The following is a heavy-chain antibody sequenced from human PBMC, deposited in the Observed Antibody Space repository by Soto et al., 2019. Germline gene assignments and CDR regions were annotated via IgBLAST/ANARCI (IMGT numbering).Heavy chain of an antibody. CDR3: ARKATGTIVGATTTDY. CDR2: ISAYNGNT. D-gene: IGHD1-26*01. CDR1: GYTFTSYG. Sequence: ASVKVSCKASGYTFTSYGISWVRQAPGQGLEWMGWISAYNGNTNYAQKLQGRVTMTTDTSTSTAYMELRSLRSDDTAVYYCARKATGTIVGATTTDYWGQGTLVTVSS. J-gene: IGHJ4*02. V-gene: IGHV1-18*01.